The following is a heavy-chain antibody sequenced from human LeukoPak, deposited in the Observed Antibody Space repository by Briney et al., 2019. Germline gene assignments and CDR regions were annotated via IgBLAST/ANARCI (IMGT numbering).Heavy chain of an antibody. CDR1: GFTFSSFA. Sequence: SGGSLRLSCAASGFTFSSFAMSWVRQAPGKGLEWVSSVTDSGGRTFYADSVRGRFTISRDNSNNTLYLQVNSLRVEDTAVYYCAKDPHYYDGSGYYYEYFHHWGQGTLVVVSS. CDR3: AKDPHYYDGSGYYYEYFHH. J-gene: IGHJ1*01. V-gene: IGHV3-23*01. D-gene: IGHD3-22*01. CDR2: VTDSGGRT.